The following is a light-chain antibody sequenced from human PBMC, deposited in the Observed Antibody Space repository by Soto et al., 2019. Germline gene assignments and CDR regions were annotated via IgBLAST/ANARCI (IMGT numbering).Light chain of an antibody. V-gene: IGLV3-21*02. CDR3: AAWDGSLSGRFV. Sequence: SYELTQPPSVSVAPGQTAKITCGGSDIGRRNVHWYRQRPGQAPSLVVYDDFDRPLGIPDRFSGSKSGTSASLAISGLRSEDEADYFCAAWDGSLSGRFVFGTGTKVTVL. CDR2: DDF. J-gene: IGLJ1*01. CDR1: DIGRRN.